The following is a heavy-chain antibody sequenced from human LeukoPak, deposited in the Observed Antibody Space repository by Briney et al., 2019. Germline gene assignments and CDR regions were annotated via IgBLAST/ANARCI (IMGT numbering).Heavy chain of an antibody. CDR2: IYYSGST. J-gene: IGHJ4*02. D-gene: IGHD6-19*01. CDR1: GGSISSSSYY. CDR3: ASRPYSSGWPKGFDY. V-gene: IGHV4-39*07. Sequence: SETLSLTCTVSGGSISSSSYYWGWIRQPPGKGLEWIGSIYYSGSTYYNPSLKSRVTISVDTSKNQFSLKLSSVTAADTAVYYCASRPYSSGWPKGFDYWGQGTLVTVSS.